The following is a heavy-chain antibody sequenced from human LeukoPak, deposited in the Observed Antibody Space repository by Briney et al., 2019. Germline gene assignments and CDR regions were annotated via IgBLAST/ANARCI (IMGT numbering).Heavy chain of an antibody. CDR3: ARASSSWYNY. Sequence: PGGSLRLSCAASGFTFSSYSMNWVRQAPGKGLEWVSSISSSSSYIYYADSVKGRFTISRDNAKNSLYLQMNSLSAEDTAVYYCARASSSWYNYWGQGTLVTVSS. CDR2: ISSSSSYI. CDR1: GFTFSSYS. V-gene: IGHV3-21*01. D-gene: IGHD6-13*01. J-gene: IGHJ4*02.